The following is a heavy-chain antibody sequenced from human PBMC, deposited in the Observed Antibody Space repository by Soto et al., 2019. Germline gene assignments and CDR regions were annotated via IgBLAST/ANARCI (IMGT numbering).Heavy chain of an antibody. CDR2: IYYNGST. V-gene: IGHV4-34*01. D-gene: IGHD2-15*01. Sequence: SETLSLTCAVYGGSFSGYYWTWIRQPPGTGLEWIGEIYYNGSTNYNPSLKSRVTISVDTSKNQFSLKLTSVTASDTALYYCARQRVIPGTPTNWFDPWGQGTLVTVSS. J-gene: IGHJ5*02. CDR3: ARQRVIPGTPTNWFDP. CDR1: GGSFSGYY.